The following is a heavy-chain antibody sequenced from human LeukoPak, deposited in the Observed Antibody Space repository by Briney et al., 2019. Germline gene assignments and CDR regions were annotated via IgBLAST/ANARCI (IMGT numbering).Heavy chain of an antibody. Sequence: GGSLRLSCAASGFPFSNYWMSWVRQAPGKGLEWVAKIKQDGSVQYYVDSLKGRFTISRDNAKNSLYLQVNSPRAEDTAVYYRASDAFDVWGQGTMVAVSS. CDR2: IKQDGSVQ. CDR1: GFPFSNYW. J-gene: IGHJ3*01. V-gene: IGHV3-7*05. CDR3: ASDAFDV.